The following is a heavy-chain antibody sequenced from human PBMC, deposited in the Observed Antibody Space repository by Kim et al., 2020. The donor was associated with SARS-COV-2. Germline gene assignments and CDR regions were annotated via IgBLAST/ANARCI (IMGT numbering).Heavy chain of an antibody. CDR2: ISAYNGNT. CDR3: ARWGGGGFYYYYYGMDV. D-gene: IGHD3-16*01. V-gene: IGHV1-18*04. CDR1: GYTFTSYG. Sequence: ASVKVSCKASGYTFTSYGISWVRQAPGQGLEWMGWISAYNGNTNYAQKLQGRVTMTTDTSTSTAYMELRSLRSDDTAVYYCARWGGGGFYYYYYGMDVWGQGATGTVSS. J-gene: IGHJ6*02.